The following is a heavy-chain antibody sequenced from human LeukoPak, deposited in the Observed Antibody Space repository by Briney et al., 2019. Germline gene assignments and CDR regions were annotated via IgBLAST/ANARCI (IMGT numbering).Heavy chain of an antibody. V-gene: IGHV3-33*06. CDR1: GFTFSSYG. D-gene: IGHD6-19*01. CDR2: IWYDGGNN. J-gene: IGHJ5*02. Sequence: AGSLTLTCAASGFTFSSYGMHWFRQAPGKGLEGVAVIWYDGGNNYYEDSVKGRFTISRDNSKNTLYLQMNSLRAEDTAVYYCAKDGRAVAGWFDPWGQGTLVTVSS. CDR3: AKDGRAVAGWFDP.